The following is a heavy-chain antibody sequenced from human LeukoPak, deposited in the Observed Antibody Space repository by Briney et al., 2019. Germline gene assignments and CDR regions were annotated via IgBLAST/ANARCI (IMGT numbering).Heavy chain of an antibody. V-gene: IGHV4-31*09. CDR3: ESYDILTGYSD. D-gene: IGHD3-9*01. CDR2: IYYSGST. J-gene: IGHJ4*02. Sequence: PSETLSLTCTVSGGSISSGGYYWSWIRQHPGKGLEWIGYIYYSGSTYYNPSLNSRVTISVDKSKNQFSLKLSSVTAADTAVYYCESYDILTGYSDWGQGTLVTVSS. CDR1: GGSISSGGYY.